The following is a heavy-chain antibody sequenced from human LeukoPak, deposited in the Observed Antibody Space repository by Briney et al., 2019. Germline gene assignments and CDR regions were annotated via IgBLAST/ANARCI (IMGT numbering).Heavy chain of an antibody. J-gene: IGHJ4*02. Sequence: GGSLRLSCAASGFTFSSYSMNWVRQAPGKGLEWVSSISSSSSYTYYADSVKGRFTISRDNAKNSLYLQMNSLRAEDTAVYYCARGVMTTVTTCDYWGQGTLVTVSS. CDR2: ISSSSSYT. V-gene: IGHV3-21*01. CDR1: GFTFSSYS. CDR3: ARGVMTTVTTCDY. D-gene: IGHD4-17*01.